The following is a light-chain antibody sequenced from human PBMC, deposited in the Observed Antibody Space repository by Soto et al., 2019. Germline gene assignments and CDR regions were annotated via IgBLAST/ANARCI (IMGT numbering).Light chain of an antibody. CDR3: QQYNVWTRT. CDR2: GAS. J-gene: IGKJ1*01. V-gene: IGKV3-15*01. CDR1: QSVSND. Sequence: EIVMTQSPGTLSVSPGERATLSCRASQSVSNDLAWIQQKPGQPPRLLIYGASTRATGIPARFTGSGFGTDFTLTISSLQPEDFAVYSCQQYNVWTRTFGQGTNVDIK.